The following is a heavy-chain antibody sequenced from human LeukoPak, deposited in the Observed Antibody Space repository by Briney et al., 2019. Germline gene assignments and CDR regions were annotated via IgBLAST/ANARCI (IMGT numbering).Heavy chain of an antibody. CDR1: GYSFTSCW. CDR2: INSGDFDT. Sequence: GESLKISCKGSGYSFTSCWIGWVRQMPGKGLEWMGIINSGDFDTRYSPSFQGQVTISADKSISTAYLKWSSLKASDTAMYYCARRVVTASRTRFDPWGQGTLVTVSS. J-gene: IGHJ5*02. D-gene: IGHD2-21*02. V-gene: IGHV5-51*01. CDR3: ARRVVTASRTRFDP.